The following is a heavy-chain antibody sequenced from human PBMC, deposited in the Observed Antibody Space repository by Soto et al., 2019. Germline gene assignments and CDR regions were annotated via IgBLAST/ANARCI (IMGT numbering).Heavy chain of an antibody. CDR1: GFTVSSHY. CDR3: ARHLPHSYGYSPFDY. D-gene: IGHD5-18*01. CDR2: IHSGGST. V-gene: IGHV3-53*01. Sequence: EVQLVESGGGLIQPGGSLRLSCAASGFTVSSHYMSWVRQAPGKGLEWVSVIHSGGSTYYADSVKGRFTISRDNSKNTLYLQMNSLRAEDTAVYYCARHLPHSYGYSPFDYWGQGTLVTVSS. J-gene: IGHJ4*02.